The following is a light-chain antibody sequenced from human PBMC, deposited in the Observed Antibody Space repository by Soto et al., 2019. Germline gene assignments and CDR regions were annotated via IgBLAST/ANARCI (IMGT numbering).Light chain of an antibody. CDR2: DVS. V-gene: IGKV3-11*01. CDR1: QSVTSY. Sequence: EIVLTQSPATLSLSPGERATLSCRASQSVTSYLAWYQQKPGQAPRLLIYDVSNRASGIPARFSGSGSETDFTLTISSLEPEDFAVYYCQQYDTFGQGTKLEIK. CDR3: QQYDT. J-gene: IGKJ2*01.